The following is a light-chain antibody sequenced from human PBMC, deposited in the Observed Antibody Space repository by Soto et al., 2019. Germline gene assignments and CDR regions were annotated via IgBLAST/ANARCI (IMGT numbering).Light chain of an antibody. CDR2: GAS. V-gene: IGKV3-20*01. CDR1: QSVSSRY. J-gene: IGKJ3*01. Sequence: EIVLTQSPGTLSLSPGERATLSCRASQSVSSRYLAWYQQKPGQAPRLLIYGASSRATGIPDSFSGSGSGTDLTLTISRLEPEDFAVYYCQQYGSSPPFTFGPGTKVDIK. CDR3: QQYGSSPPFT.